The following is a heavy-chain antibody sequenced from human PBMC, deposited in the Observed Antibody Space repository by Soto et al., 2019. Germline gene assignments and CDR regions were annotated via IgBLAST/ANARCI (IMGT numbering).Heavy chain of an antibody. CDR1: GFTFSSYA. Sequence: GGSLRLSCAASGFTFSSYAMTWVRQAPGKGLEWVSAISVSGDTTFYADSVKGRFTISRDNPKNTLYLQMNSLRAEDTAEYYCAKDPTTVTRGYFDYWGQGTPVTVSS. V-gene: IGHV3-23*01. D-gene: IGHD4-4*01. CDR2: ISVSGDTT. J-gene: IGHJ4*02. CDR3: AKDPTTVTRGYFDY.